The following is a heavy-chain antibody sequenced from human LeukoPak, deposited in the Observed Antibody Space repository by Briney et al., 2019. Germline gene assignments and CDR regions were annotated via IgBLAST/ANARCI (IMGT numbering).Heavy chain of an antibody. CDR1: GGSISSNTYY. J-gene: IGHJ4*02. D-gene: IGHD6-19*01. Sequence: SETLSLTCTVSGGSISSNTYYWGWIRQPPGKGLEWIGSIYYGGSTYYNPSLKSRVTISVDTSKNQFSLKLSSVTAADTAVYYCAREQGARSSGWYSDYWGQGTLVTVSS. V-gene: IGHV4-39*07. CDR3: AREQGARSSGWYSDY. CDR2: IYYGGST.